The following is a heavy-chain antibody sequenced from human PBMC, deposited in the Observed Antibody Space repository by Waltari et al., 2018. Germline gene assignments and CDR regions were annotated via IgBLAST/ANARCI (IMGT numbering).Heavy chain of an antibody. D-gene: IGHD1-26*01. CDR2: MFYSGTT. Sequence: QLQLPESGPRLVKPAETRSLTCTVSRASVSTCPYFWAWIRQPPGKGLEWLGSMFYSGTTYHNSSLKSRVTISVDTSKNQVSLQLKSVTAADTAVYFCARDRSGTINSFDPWGRGTLVTVSS. V-gene: IGHV4-39*07. CDR1: RASVSTCPYF. CDR3: ARDRSGTINSFDP. J-gene: IGHJ5*02.